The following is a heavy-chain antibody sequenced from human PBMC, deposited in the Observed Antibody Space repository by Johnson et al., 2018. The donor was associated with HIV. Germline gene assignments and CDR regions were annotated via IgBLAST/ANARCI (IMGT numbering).Heavy chain of an antibody. J-gene: IGHJ3*02. Sequence: QVQLVESGGGVVQPGKSLRLSCAVSGFTFSNFAMHWVRQAPGKGLEWLAFILYDGSNKYYADSVKGRFTISRDSSKNTLYLQMGSLRAEDMAVYYCARGGASGAFDIWGQGTMVTVSS. D-gene: IGHD1-26*01. CDR1: GFTFSNFA. V-gene: IGHV3-30*14. CDR3: ARGGASGAFDI. CDR2: ILYDGSNK.